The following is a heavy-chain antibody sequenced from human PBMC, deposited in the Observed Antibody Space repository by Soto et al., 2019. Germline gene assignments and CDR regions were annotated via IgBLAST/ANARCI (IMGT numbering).Heavy chain of an antibody. CDR1: GYTFTSYA. CDR2: INAGNGNT. CDR3: ARAPYGSGSYYNVRLWFDH. J-gene: IGHJ5*02. V-gene: IGHV1-3*01. D-gene: IGHD3-10*01. Sequence: GASVKVSCKASGYTFTSYAMHWVRQAPGQRLEWMGWINAGNGNTKYSQKFQGRVTITRDTSASTAYMELSSLRSEDTAVYYCARAPYGSGSYYNVRLWFDHWGQGTLVTVSS.